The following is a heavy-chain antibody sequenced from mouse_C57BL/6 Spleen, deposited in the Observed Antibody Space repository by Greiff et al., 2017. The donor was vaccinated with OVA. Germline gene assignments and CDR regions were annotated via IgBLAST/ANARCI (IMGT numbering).Heavy chain of an antibody. CDR2: INPSNGGT. Sequence: QVQLQQPGTDLVKPGASVKLSCKASGYTFTSYWMHWVKQRPGQGLEWIGNINPSNGGTNYNEKLKSKATLTVDKSSSTAYMQLSSLTSEDSAVYYCARSGQLRLLHYYAMDYWGQGTSVTVSS. D-gene: IGHD3-2*02. CDR3: ARSGQLRLLHYYAMDY. J-gene: IGHJ4*01. V-gene: IGHV1-53*01. CDR1: GYTFTSYW.